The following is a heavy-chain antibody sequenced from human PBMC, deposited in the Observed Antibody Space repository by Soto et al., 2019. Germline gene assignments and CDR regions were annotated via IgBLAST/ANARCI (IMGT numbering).Heavy chain of an antibody. CDR2: IWYDGNNK. D-gene: IGHD3-16*02. V-gene: IGHV3-33*01. J-gene: IGHJ6*02. CDR1: GFTFSSYG. Sequence: GESLKISCAASGFTFSSYGMHWVRQAPGKGLEWVAVIWYDGNNKYYADSVKGRFTISRDNSKNTLYLQMNSLRVEDTAVYYCARDLGDYVWGTYRSYALDVWGQGTTVTVSS. CDR3: ARDLGDYVWGTYRSYALDV.